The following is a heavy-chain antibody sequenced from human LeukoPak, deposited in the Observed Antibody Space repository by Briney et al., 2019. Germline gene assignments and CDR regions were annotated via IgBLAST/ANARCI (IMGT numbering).Heavy chain of an antibody. CDR3: ARGRRPDAFDI. V-gene: IGHV3-48*03. J-gene: IGHJ3*02. CDR2: ISSSGSTT. Sequence: HPGGSLRLSCAASGFTFSSYDMHWVRQAPGKGLEWVSYISSSGSTTHYADSVKGRFTISRDNAKNSLYLQMNSLRAEDTAVYYCARGRRPDAFDIWGQGTRVTVSS. CDR1: GFTFSSYD.